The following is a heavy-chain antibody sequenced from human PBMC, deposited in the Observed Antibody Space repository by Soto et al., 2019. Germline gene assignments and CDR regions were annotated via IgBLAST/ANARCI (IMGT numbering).Heavy chain of an antibody. V-gene: IGHV3-30*18. CDR3: AKNLASDFSNSAGSMDV. D-gene: IGHD6-6*01. CDR1: GFTCRNFG. Sequence: GESLKISCAGSGFTCRNFGIHWVRQAPGKGLEWVAYISYTGGINYYAESVKGPFTISRDQSQNTVYLQMNSLTPEDSAGYYCAKNLASDFSNSAGSMDVWGQGTTLTVSS. J-gene: IGHJ6*02. CDR2: ISYTGGIN.